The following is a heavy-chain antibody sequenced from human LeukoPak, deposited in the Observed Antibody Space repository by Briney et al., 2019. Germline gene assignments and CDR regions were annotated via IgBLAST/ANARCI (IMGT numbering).Heavy chain of an antibody. CDR2: ISAYNGNT. J-gene: IGHJ3*02. D-gene: IGHD4-17*01. Sequence: ASVKVSCKASGYTFTSYAMHWVRQAPGQGLEWMGWISAYNGNTNYAQKLQGRVTMTTDTSTSTAYMELRSLRSDDTAVYYCARETRGDYDRVAFDIWGQGTMVTVSS. CDR1: GYTFTSYA. CDR3: ARETRGDYDRVAFDI. V-gene: IGHV1-18*01.